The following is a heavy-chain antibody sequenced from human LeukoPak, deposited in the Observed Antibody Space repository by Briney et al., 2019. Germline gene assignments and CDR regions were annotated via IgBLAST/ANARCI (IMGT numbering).Heavy chain of an antibody. CDR1: GLTVSNNY. D-gene: IGHD3-16*01. CDR3: AGRRVLDASFDY. J-gene: IGHJ4*02. CDR2: IYSGDNT. V-gene: IGHV3-66*02. Sequence: PGGSLRLSXAASGLTVSNNYMSWVRQAPGKGLEWVSVIYSGDNTYYVESVKGRFTISRDNSKNTLFLQMNRLRAEDTAVYYCAGRRVLDASFDYWGQGTLVTVSS.